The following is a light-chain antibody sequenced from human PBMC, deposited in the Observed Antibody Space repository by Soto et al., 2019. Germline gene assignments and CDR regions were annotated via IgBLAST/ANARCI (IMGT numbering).Light chain of an antibody. CDR1: QSVSSSY. CDR3: QQYGSTPLT. V-gene: IGKV3-20*01. Sequence: EIVLTQSPGTLSLSPGERVTLSCRASQSVSSSYLAWYQQKPGQAPRLLIHDASSRATGIPDRFSGSGSGTDFTLTISRLEPEDFAVYYCQQYGSTPLTFGGGNKVEIK. CDR2: DAS. J-gene: IGKJ4*01.